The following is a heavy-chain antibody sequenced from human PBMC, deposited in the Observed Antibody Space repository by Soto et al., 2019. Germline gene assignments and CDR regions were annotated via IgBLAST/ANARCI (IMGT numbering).Heavy chain of an antibody. CDR1: GFSLSTSGVG. CDR3: AHLTYYYDSSGYSPRAEYLPH. CDR2: IYWDDDK. D-gene: IGHD3-22*01. Sequence: SGPTLVNPTRTLTLTCTFSGFSLSTSGVGVGWIRQPPGKALEWLALIYWDDDKRYSPSLKSRLTITKDTSKNQVVLTMTNMDPVDTATYYCAHLTYYYDSSGYSPRAEYLPHWGQGTLVPVPS. J-gene: IGHJ1*01. V-gene: IGHV2-5*02.